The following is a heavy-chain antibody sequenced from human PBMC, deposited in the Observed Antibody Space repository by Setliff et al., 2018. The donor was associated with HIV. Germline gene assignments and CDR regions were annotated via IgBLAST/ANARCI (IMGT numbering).Heavy chain of an antibody. Sequence: GASVKVSCKASGGTFSSYSITWVRQAPGQGLEWMGGIIPIFNTANYAQKFQSRVTITADESTSTAYMELSSLGSEDTAVYYCARGSGGYCSGGSCYFGFGLALWGQGTTVTVSS. V-gene: IGHV1-69*13. CDR1: GGTFSSYS. D-gene: IGHD2-15*01. J-gene: IGHJ6*02. CDR2: IIPIFNTA. CDR3: ARGSGGYCSGGSCYFGFGLAL.